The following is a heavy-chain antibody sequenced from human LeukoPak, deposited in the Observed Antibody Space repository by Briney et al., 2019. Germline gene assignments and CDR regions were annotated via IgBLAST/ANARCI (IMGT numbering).Heavy chain of an antibody. J-gene: IGHJ6*04. CDR1: GYTFTSYA. D-gene: IGHD2-2*02. CDR2: INAGNGDT. V-gene: IGHV1-3*01. Sequence: GASVTVSCKPSGYTFTSYAMRWVRQAPGQKLEWMGWINAGNGDTKYSQKFQGRVTITRDTSASTAYMELSSLRSEDTAVYYCARCGPGSTSCYNKGNIGMDVWGKGTTVTVSS. CDR3: ARCGPGSTSCYNKGNIGMDV.